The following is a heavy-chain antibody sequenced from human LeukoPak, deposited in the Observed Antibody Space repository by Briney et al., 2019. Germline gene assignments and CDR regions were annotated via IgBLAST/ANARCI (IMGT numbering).Heavy chain of an antibody. V-gene: IGHV4-39*07. CDR2: IYYSGST. D-gene: IGHD4-17*01. J-gene: IGHJ4*02. CDR1: GGSINSSNYY. CDR3: ARDHGDFDY. Sequence: SETLSLTCTVSGGSINSSNYYWGWIRQPPGKGLEWIGSIYYSGSTYYNPSLKSRVTTSVDTSKNQFSLKLSSVTAADTAVYYCARDHGDFDYWGQGILVTVSS.